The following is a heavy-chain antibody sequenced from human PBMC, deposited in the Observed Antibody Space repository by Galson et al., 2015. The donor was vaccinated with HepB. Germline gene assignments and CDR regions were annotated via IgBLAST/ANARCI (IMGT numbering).Heavy chain of an antibody. CDR1: GFTFSSYA. D-gene: IGHD2-15*01. CDR3: ARWSYCSGGSCYERFFDH. V-gene: IGHV3-23*01. Sequence: SLRLSCAASGFTFSSYAMTWVRQAPEAGLEWVSSISDSSRTTWYTDSVKGRFTISRDNTKNTLYLLMNSLGVDDTAIYYCARWSYCSGGSCYERFFDHWGQGAPVTVSS. J-gene: IGHJ4*02. CDR2: ISDSSRTT.